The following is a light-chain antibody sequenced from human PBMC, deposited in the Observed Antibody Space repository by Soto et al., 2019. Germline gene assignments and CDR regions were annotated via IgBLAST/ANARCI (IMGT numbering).Light chain of an antibody. J-gene: IGKJ4*01. Sequence: DIQMTQSPSSVSASVGDRVIITCRASQAIDTWLTWYQQKPGRAPNLLMHAASILESGVPSRFSASGSGTDFSLTIHSLQPEDSATYYCQQTKSFPLTFGGGTKVEIK. CDR1: QAIDTW. CDR3: QQTKSFPLT. CDR2: AAS. V-gene: IGKV1-12*01.